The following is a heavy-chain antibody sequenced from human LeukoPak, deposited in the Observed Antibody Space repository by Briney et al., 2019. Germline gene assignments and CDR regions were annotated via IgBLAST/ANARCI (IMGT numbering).Heavy chain of an antibody. J-gene: IGHJ4*02. V-gene: IGHV1-2*06. CDR3: AREREFGGVIADY. CDR1: GYTFTGYY. CDR2: INPNSGGT. Sequence: GSVSVSCKASGYTFTGYYMHWVRQAPGQGLEWMGRINPNSGGTNYAQKFQGRVTMTTDTSISTAYMELSRLRSDDTAVYYCAREREFGGVIADYWGQGTLVTVSS. D-gene: IGHD3-16*01.